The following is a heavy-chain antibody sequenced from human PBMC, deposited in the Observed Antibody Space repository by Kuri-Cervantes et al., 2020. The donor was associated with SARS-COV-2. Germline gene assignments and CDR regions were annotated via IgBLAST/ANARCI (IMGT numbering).Heavy chain of an antibody. J-gene: IGHJ2*01. CDR3: ARRGGYCSSTSCYTRYWYFDL. CDR2: IYYSGST. CDR1: GGSISSYY. D-gene: IGHD2-2*02. Sequence: SETLSLTCTVSGGSISSYYWSWIRQPPGKGLEWIGYIYYSGSTNYNPSLKSRVTISVDTSKNQFSLKLSSVTAADTAVYYCARRGGYCSSTSCYTRYWYFDLWGRGILVTVSS. V-gene: IGHV4-59*08.